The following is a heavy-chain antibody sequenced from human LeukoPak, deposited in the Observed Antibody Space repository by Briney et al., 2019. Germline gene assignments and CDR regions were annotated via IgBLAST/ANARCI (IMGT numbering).Heavy chain of an antibody. V-gene: IGHV3-21*05. D-gene: IGHD2-15*01. CDR3: GVDGGD. CDR1: GFTFSSYN. CDR2: ISASTTLK. J-gene: IGHJ4*03. Sequence: GGSLRLSCAASGFTFSSYNMNWVRQAPGKGLEWVSYISASTTLKYYADSVKGRVTISRDNAENPLYLQMNSLRAEDTAVYYCGVDGGDWGQGTLVTVSS.